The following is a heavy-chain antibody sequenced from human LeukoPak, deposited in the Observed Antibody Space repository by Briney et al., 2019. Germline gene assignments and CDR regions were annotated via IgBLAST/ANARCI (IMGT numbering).Heavy chain of an antibody. J-gene: IGHJ3*02. CDR1: GFTFSSYA. D-gene: IGHD1-26*01. Sequence: GGSLRLSCAASGFTFSSYAMSWVRQAPGKGLEWVSAISCSGGSTYYADSVSGRFTISRDNSKNTLYLQMKSLRAEDTAVYYCAKAQYSGSYLRLDAFDIWGQGTMVTVSS. V-gene: IGHV3-23*01. CDR3: AKAQYSGSYLRLDAFDI. CDR2: ISCSGGST.